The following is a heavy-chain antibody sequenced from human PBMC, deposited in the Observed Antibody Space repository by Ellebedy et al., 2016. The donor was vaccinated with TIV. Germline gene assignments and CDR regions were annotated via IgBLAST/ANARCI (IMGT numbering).Heavy chain of an antibody. CDR3: ARDGGTAVAGAADS. CDR1: GFTFRSYG. D-gene: IGHD6-19*01. V-gene: IGHV3-33*01. CDR2: IWFDGSKT. Sequence: GESLKISCAASGFTFRSYGMYWVRQAPGKRLEWVAIIWFDGSKTYYADSVKGRFTISRDNPKNTLYLQMNSLRADDTAVYHCARDGGTAVAGAADSWGQGTLVTVSS. J-gene: IGHJ4*02.